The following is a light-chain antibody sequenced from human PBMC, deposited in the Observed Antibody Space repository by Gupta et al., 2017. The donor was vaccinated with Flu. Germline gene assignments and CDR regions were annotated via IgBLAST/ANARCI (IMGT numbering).Light chain of an antibody. J-gene: IGKJ3*01. CDR2: GAS. Sequence: EIVLSQSPGTLSLSPGETATLSCTARQSVSSSSLAWYQQKPGQAPMLLIFGASSRATGIPDRFSGSGSGTDFTLTISRLEPEDFAVYCCQQYGSSPFTFGPGTKVDIK. CDR3: QQYGSSPFT. V-gene: IGKV3-20*01. CDR1: QSVSSSS.